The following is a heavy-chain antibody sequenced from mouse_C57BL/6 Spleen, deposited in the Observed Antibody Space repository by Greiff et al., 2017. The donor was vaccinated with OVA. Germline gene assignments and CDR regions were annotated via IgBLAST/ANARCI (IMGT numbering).Heavy chain of an antibody. V-gene: IGHV1-55*01. CDR1: GYTFTSYW. Sequence: QVQLQQPGAELVKPGASVKLSCKASGYTFTSYWITWVKQRPGQGLEWIGDIYPGSGSTNYNEKFKSKATLTVDTSSSTAYMQLSSLTCGDSAVYYCARWDSSGYVYFDYWGQGTTLTVSS. CDR2: IYPGSGST. D-gene: IGHD3-2*02. CDR3: ARWDSSGYVYFDY. J-gene: IGHJ2*01.